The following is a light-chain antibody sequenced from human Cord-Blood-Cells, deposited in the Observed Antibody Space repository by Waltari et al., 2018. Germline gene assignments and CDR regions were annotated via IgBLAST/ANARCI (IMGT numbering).Light chain of an antibody. Sequence: DIQMTQSPSSLSASVGDRVTITCRASQSISSYLNWYQQKPGKAPKLLIYAASSLQSGVPSRFSGSGSGTDFTLTISSLHPEDFATYYCQQSYSTPQLTFGGGTKVEIK. CDR2: AAS. CDR1: QSISSY. J-gene: IGKJ4*01. CDR3: QQSYSTPQLT. V-gene: IGKV1-39*01.